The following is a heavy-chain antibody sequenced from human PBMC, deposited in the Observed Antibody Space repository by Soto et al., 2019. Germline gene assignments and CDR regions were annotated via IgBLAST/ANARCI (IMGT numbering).Heavy chain of an antibody. CDR2: ISYDGSSK. Sequence: CILQNTGKGQEWVAFISYDGSSKFYADPMKGRHTISRDNSKNTLYLQMNSLRVVVTAVYYCVKRIGNASGLDYPGEGTLVTVSS. V-gene: IGHV3-30*03. CDR3: VKRIGNASGLDY. J-gene: IGHJ4*02. D-gene: IGHD2-21*01.